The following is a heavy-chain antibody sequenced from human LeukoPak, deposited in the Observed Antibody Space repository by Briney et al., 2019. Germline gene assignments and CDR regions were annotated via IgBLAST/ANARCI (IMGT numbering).Heavy chain of an antibody. CDR3: ARETCGTYYDFWSGQCYMDV. CDR2: IYSGGST. CDR1: GFTVSSNY. J-gene: IGHJ6*03. Sequence: GGSLRLSCAASGFTVSSNYMSWVRQAPGKGLEWVSVIYSGGSTYYADSVKGRFTISRDNSKNTLYLQMNSLRAEDTAVYYCARETCGTYYDFWSGQCYMDVWGKGTTVTVSS. D-gene: IGHD3-3*01. V-gene: IGHV3-53*01.